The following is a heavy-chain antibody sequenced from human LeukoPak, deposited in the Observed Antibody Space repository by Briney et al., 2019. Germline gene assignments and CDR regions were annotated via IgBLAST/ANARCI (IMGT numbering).Heavy chain of an antibody. CDR1: GFTFSIYS. CDR3: ARGYSDTGSFDI. J-gene: IGHJ3*02. D-gene: IGHD3-16*01. V-gene: IGHV3-21*06. CDR2: ISSASGYT. Sequence: GGSLRLSCAASGFTFSIYSMNWVRQAPGKGPEWVSSISSASGYTYSADSVKGRFTISRDNAKNSLYLQLNSLRAEDTAVYYCARGYSDTGSFDIWGQGTMVTVSS.